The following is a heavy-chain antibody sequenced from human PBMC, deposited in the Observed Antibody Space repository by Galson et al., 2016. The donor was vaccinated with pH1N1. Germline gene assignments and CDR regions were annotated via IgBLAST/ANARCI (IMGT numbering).Heavy chain of an antibody. CDR2: ITGGGRT. V-gene: IGHV3-23*01. D-gene: IGHD6-19*01. CDR1: GFTFSSHG. J-gene: IGHJ4*02. CDR3: AKDVAVAGTNYFDH. Sequence: SLRLSCAASGFTFSSHGMSWVRQTPGRGLEWLSHITGGGRTYAADSVKGRFTTSRDNSKNTVYLEMNSLRAEDTAVYFCAKDVAVAGTNYFDHWGQGTLVTISS.